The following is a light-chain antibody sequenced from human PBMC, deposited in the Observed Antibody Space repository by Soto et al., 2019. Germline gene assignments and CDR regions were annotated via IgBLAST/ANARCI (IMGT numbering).Light chain of an antibody. CDR1: QSISSY. CDR2: AAS. Sequence: DIQMTQSPSSLSASVGDRVTITCRASQSISSYLNWYQQKPGKASKLLIYAASSLQSGVPSSFSGSGSGTDFTLTISSLQPEDFATYYCQQGYSTPLTFGQGPQVEIK. V-gene: IGKV1-39*01. J-gene: IGKJ1*01. CDR3: QQGYSTPLT.